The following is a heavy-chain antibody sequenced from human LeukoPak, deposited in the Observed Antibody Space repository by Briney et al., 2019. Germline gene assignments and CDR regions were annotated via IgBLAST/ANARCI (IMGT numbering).Heavy chain of an antibody. CDR3: TGDNFDSSVKFDY. CDR2: IRSKANNYAT. J-gene: IGHJ4*02. CDR1: GFTFSGSA. V-gene: IGHV3-73*01. Sequence: GGSLRLSCVVSGFTFSGSAVHWVRQASGKGLEWVGRIRSKANNYATAYAALVKDRFTISRDDSKNTAYLQMNSLKTEDTAVYYCTGDNFDSSVKFDYWGQGTLVTVSS. D-gene: IGHD3-22*01.